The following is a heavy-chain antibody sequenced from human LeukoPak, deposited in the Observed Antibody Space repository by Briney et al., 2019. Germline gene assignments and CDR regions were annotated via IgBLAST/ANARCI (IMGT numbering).Heavy chain of an antibody. J-gene: IGHJ4*02. CDR1: GYTFINYY. CDR3: ATSPQLGITTYLDN. CDR2: MNPSGRGT. D-gene: IGHD7-27*01. V-gene: IGHV1-46*01. Sequence: SSDNVSGKASGYTFINYYMHWVRQAPRQGREWMGIMNPSGRGTTYAVKFQGTVTMTRDTSTSKVYMELSSLGSEDTAVYSCATSPQLGITTYLDNWGQGTLVTVSS.